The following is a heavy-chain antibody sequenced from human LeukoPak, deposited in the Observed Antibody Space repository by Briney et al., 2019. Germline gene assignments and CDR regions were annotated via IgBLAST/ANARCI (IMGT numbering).Heavy chain of an antibody. CDR2: IRYDGSNK. Sequence: PGGSLRLSCAASGFTFSSYGMHWVRQAPGKGLEWVAFIRYDGSNKYYADSVKGRFTISRDNSKNTLYLQMNSLRAEDTAVYYCARTYYDILTGYIPVWFDPWGQGTLVTVSS. J-gene: IGHJ5*02. CDR1: GFTFSSYG. D-gene: IGHD3-9*01. V-gene: IGHV3-30*02. CDR3: ARTYYDILTGYIPVWFDP.